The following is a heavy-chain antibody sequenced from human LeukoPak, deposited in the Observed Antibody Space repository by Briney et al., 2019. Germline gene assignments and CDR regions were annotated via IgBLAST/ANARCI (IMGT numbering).Heavy chain of an antibody. V-gene: IGHV3-23*01. J-gene: IGHJ4*02. D-gene: IGHD3-3*01. CDR1: GFTFSSYA. Sequence: GGSLRLSCAASGFTFSSYAMSWVRQAPGKGLEWVSAISGSGGSTYYADSVKGRFTISRDNTMNPLYLQMSSLRAEDTAVYYCATDRGWRTSGYYLYYFEYWGQGTLVTYSS. CDR3: ATDRGWRTSGYYLYYFEY. CDR2: ISGSGGST.